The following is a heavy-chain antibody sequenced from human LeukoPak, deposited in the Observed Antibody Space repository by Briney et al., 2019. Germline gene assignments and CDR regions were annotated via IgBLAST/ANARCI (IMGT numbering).Heavy chain of an antibody. J-gene: IGHJ3*02. V-gene: IGHV3-33*03. CDR3: ARWYGDYGAFDI. CDR2: IWYDGSKK. D-gene: IGHD4-17*01. Sequence: GGSLRLSCAASGYTFSSHGMHWVRQAPGKGLEWVALIWYDGSKKYYADSVKGRFTISRDNSKNTVHLQMNSLRAEDTAVYYCARWYGDYGAFDIWGQGTMVTVSS. CDR1: GYTFSSHG.